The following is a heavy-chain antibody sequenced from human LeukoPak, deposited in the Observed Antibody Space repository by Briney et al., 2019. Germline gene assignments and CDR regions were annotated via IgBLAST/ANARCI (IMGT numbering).Heavy chain of an antibody. D-gene: IGHD6-19*01. CDR3: GVAGQYYFDY. CDR2: IIPIFGTA. J-gene: IGHJ4*02. Sequence: SVKVSCKASGGTFSSYATSWVRQAPGQGLEWMGGIIPIFGTANYAQKFQGRVTITADESTSTAYMELSSLRSEDTAVYYCGVAGQYYFDYWGQGTLVTVSS. CDR1: GGTFSSYA. V-gene: IGHV1-69*13.